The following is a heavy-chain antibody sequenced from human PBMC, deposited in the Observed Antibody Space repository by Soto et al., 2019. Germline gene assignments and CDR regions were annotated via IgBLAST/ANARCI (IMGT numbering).Heavy chain of an antibody. CDR2: INHSGST. V-gene: IGHV4-34*01. Sequence: SETLSLTCAVYGGSFSGYYWSWIRQPPGKGLEWIGEINHSGSTNYNPSLKSRVTISVDTSKNQFSLKLSSVTAADTALYYCIVVPDLYYYYYGMDVWGQGTTVTVSS. J-gene: IGHJ6*02. CDR3: IVVPDLYYYYYGMDV. D-gene: IGHD2-15*01. CDR1: GGSFSGYY.